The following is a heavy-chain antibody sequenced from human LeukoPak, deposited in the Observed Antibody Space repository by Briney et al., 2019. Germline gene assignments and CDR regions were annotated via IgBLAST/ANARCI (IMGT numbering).Heavy chain of an antibody. D-gene: IGHD6-13*01. V-gene: IGHV3-30*02. CDR2: IRYDGGNK. Sequence: GGSLRLSCAASGFTFSSYGMHWVRQAPGKGLEWAAFIRYDGGNKHYADSVKGRFTISRDNSKNTLYLQMNSLGAEDTAVYYCAAGTPPDYWGQGTPGHRLL. CDR1: GFTFSSYG. J-gene: IGHJ4*02. CDR3: AAGTPPDY.